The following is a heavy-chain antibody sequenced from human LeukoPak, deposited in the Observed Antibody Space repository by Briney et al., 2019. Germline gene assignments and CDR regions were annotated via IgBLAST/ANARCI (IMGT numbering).Heavy chain of an antibody. D-gene: IGHD3-10*01. Sequence: SETLSLTCTVSGASISNYYWSWIRQSPGTGLEWIGYMLYSGSTYYNPSLKSRVTISVDKSKNQFSLKLSSVTAADTAVYYCARGYADNYYGSVYYFDYWGQGTLVTVSS. J-gene: IGHJ4*02. V-gene: IGHV4-59*12. CDR3: ARGYADNYYGSVYYFDY. CDR2: MLYSGST. CDR1: GASISNYY.